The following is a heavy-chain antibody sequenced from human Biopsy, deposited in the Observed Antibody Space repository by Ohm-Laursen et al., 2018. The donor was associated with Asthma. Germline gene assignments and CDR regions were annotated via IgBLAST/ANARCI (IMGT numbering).Heavy chain of an antibody. V-gene: IGHV4-30-4*01. CDR2: IHYSGST. Sequence: TLSLTCTVSGASIKTDDHYWSWLRQPPGKGLEWFGFIHYSGSTFYNPSLKGGVTISVDTSKNQFSLKLSSMTAADSAVYHCARGSRHSSGWYLWFDPWGQGTPVTVSS. CDR1: GASIKTDDHY. D-gene: IGHD6-19*01. CDR3: ARGSRHSSGWYLWFDP. J-gene: IGHJ5*02.